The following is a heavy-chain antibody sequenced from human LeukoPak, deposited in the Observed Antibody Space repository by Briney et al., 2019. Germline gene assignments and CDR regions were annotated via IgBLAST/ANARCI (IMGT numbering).Heavy chain of an antibody. Sequence: NTGGSLRLSCAASGFTFSSYSMNWVRQAPGKGLEWVSSISSSSSYIYYADSVKGRFTISRDNAKNSLYLQMNSLRAEDTAVYYCARGGDNSNNWFDPWGQGTLVTVSS. CDR3: ARGGDNSNNWFDP. CDR2: ISSSSSYI. V-gene: IGHV3-21*01. D-gene: IGHD3-10*01. CDR1: GFTFSSYS. J-gene: IGHJ5*02.